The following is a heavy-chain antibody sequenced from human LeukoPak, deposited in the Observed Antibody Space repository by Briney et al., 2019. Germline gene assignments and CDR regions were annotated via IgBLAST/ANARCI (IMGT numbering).Heavy chain of an antibody. V-gene: IGHV1-18*01. CDR2: ISAYNGNT. D-gene: IGHD3-9*01. J-gene: IGHJ6*03. CDR1: GYTFTSYG. Sequence: GASVKVSCKASGYTFTSYGISWVRQAPGQGLEWMGWISAYNGNTNYAQKLQGRVTMTTDTSTSTAYMELSSLRSEDTAVYYCARAPLGRDYDILTGDQTYYYYYMDVWGKGTTVTVSS. CDR3: ARAPLGRDYDILTGDQTYYYYYMDV.